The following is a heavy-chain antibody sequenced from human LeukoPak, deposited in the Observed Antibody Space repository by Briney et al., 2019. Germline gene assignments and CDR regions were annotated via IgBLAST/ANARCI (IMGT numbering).Heavy chain of an antibody. CDR1: GYTFTSYD. Sequence: ASVKVSCKASGYTFTSYDINWVRQATGQGLEWMGWMNPNSGNTGYAQKFQGRVTMTRNTSVSTAYMELSSLRSEDTAVYYCARAGGYCGRISCPYYFDYWGQGSLVAVSS. D-gene: IGHD2-15*01. CDR3: ARAGGYCGRISCPYYFDY. V-gene: IGHV1-8*01. CDR2: MNPNSGNT. J-gene: IGHJ4*02.